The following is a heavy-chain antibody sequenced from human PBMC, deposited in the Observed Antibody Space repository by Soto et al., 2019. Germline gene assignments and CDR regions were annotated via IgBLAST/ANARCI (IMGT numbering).Heavy chain of an antibody. CDR3: TTETGCSSTSCYLVSD. CDR1: GFTFSNAW. J-gene: IGHJ4*02. D-gene: IGHD2-2*01. Sequence: PGGSLRLSCAASGFTFSNAWMNWVRQAPGKGLEWVGRIKSKTDGGTTDYAAPVKGRFTISRDDSKNTLYLQMNSLKTEDTAVYYCTTETGCSSTSCYLVSDWGQGTLVTVSS. V-gene: IGHV3-15*07. CDR2: IKSKTDGGTT.